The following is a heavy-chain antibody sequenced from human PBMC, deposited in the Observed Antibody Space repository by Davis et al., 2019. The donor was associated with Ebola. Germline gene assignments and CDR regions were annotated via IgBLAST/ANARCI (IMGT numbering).Heavy chain of an antibody. CDR2: INHSGST. V-gene: IGHV4-34*01. D-gene: IGHD3-22*01. CDR3: ARLTAYDSSGYDY. CDR1: GGSFSGYY. J-gene: IGHJ4*02. Sequence: PSETLSLTCAVYGGSFSGYYWSWIRQPPGKGLEWIGEINHSGSTNYNPSLKSRVTISVDTSKNQFSLKLSSVTAADTAVYYCARLTAYDSSGYDYWGQGTLVTVSS.